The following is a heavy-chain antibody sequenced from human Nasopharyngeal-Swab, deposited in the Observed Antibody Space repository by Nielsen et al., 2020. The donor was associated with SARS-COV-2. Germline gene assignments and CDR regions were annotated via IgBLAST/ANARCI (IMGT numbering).Heavy chain of an antibody. V-gene: IGHV4-39*01. J-gene: IGHJ2*01. Sequence: SETLSLTCTVSGGSIRRSSYYWGWVRQPPGKGLEWIGSIHYNGNTYYSPSLKSRVSTSIDTSGNQFSLKLSSVTAADTAIYYCARPSGGVQFYWYFDLWGRGTLVTVSS. CDR2: IHYNGNT. CDR3: ARPSGGVQFYWYFDL. CDR1: GGSIRRSSYY. D-gene: IGHD3-10*01.